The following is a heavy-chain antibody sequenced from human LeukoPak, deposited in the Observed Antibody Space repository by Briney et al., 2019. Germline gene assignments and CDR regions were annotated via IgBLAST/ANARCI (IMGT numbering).Heavy chain of an antibody. CDR2: IWYDGSNK. CDR1: GFTFSSYG. J-gene: IGHJ5*02. V-gene: IGHV3-33*06. D-gene: IGHD2-15*01. Sequence: GRSLRLSCAASGFTFSSYGMHWVRQAPGKGLEWVAVIWYDGSNKYYADSVKGRFTISRDNSKNTLYLQMSSLRAEDTAVYYCAKDVAYCSGGSCYLLNWFDPWGQGTLVTVSS. CDR3: AKDVAYCSGGSCYLLNWFDP.